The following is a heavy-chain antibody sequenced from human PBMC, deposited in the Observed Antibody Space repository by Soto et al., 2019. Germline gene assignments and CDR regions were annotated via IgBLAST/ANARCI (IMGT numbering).Heavy chain of an antibody. Sequence: EVQLLDSGGRLVQPGGSLRLSCAASGFSFSIYAMNWDRQAPGKGLEWVSGISGGGGSTYYADSVKGRFTISRDNSKNTLYLQMNSLRVEDTAVYYCAKDPTSYDSSAQFDSWGQGTLVTVSS. CDR1: GFSFSIYA. CDR2: ISGGGGST. J-gene: IGHJ4*02. D-gene: IGHD3-22*01. CDR3: AKDPTSYDSSAQFDS. V-gene: IGHV3-23*01.